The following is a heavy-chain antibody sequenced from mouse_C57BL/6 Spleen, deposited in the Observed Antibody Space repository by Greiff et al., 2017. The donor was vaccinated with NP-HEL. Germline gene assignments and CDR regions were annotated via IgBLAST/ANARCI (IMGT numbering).Heavy chain of an antibody. J-gene: IGHJ2*01. D-gene: IGHD1-1*01. CDR2: IHPNSGST. Sequence: QVQLKQPGAELVKPGASVKLSCKASGYTFTSYWMHWVKQRPGQGLEWIGMIHPNSGSTNYNEKFKSKATLTVDKSSSTAYMQLSSLTSEDSAVYYCARGDYGSSPFDYWGQGTTLTVSS. CDR1: GYTFTSYW. CDR3: ARGDYGSSPFDY. V-gene: IGHV1-64*01.